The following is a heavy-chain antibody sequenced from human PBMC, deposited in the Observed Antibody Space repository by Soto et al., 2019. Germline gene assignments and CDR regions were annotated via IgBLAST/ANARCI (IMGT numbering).Heavy chain of an antibody. Sequence: QVRLVESGGGVVQPGRSLRLSCAASGFIIPCCAIHWIRQSPGKGLEWVAVIGADGTHKYYGDSVQGRFTISRDTSQNMVFLQMDSLTAEDTALYYCAQDVSVGEPDYFDDWGQGTLVSVSS. D-gene: IGHD1-26*01. V-gene: IGHV3-30*01. CDR3: AQDVSVGEPDYFDD. CDR1: GFIIPCCA. J-gene: IGHJ4*02. CDR2: IGADGTHK.